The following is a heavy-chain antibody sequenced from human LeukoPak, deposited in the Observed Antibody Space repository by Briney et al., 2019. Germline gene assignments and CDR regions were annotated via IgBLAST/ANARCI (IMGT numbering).Heavy chain of an antibody. CDR1: GGSISSYY. CDR3: ASYSSSWYGNWFDP. D-gene: IGHD6-13*01. Sequence: PSETLSLTCTVSGGSISSYYWSWIRQPTGKGLEWIGRIYTSGNSNYNPSLKSRVTMSVDKSKNQFSLKLSSVTAADTAVYYCASYSSSWYGNWFDPWGQGTLVTVSS. CDR2: IYTSGNS. J-gene: IGHJ5*02. V-gene: IGHV4-4*07.